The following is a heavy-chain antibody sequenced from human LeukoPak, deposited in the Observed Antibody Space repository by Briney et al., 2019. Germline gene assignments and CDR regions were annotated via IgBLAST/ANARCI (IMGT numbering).Heavy chain of an antibody. CDR1: GGSISSHY. V-gene: IGHV4-59*11. CDR2: IYYSGST. Sequence: PSETLSLTCTVSGGSISSHYWSWIRQPPGKGLEWIGYIYYSGSTNYNPSLKSRVTISVDTSKNQFSLKLSSVTAADTAVYYCARLAVRVPAAVDYWGQGTLVTVSS. J-gene: IGHJ4*02. CDR3: ARLAVRVPAAVDY. D-gene: IGHD2-2*01.